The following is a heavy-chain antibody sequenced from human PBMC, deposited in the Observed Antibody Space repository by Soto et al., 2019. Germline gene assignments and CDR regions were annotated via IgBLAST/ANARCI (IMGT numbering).Heavy chain of an antibody. CDR2: ISSSSSYI. CDR3: ARDWIVTMGRGVSYSYYGMDV. J-gene: IGHJ6*02. Sequence: PGWSLSLSCAASGFTFSSYSMNWVRQAPGKGLEWVSSISSSSSYIYYADSVKGRFTISRDNAKNSLYLQMNSLRAEDTAVYYCARDWIVTMGRGVSYSYYGMDVWGQGTTGTVTS. V-gene: IGHV3-21*01. D-gene: IGHD3-10*01. CDR1: GFTFSSYS.